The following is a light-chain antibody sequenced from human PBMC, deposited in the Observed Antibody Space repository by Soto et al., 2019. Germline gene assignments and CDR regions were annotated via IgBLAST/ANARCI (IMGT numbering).Light chain of an antibody. Sequence: EIVMTQSPATLSVSPGERATLSCRASQSVDNNLAWYQQKPGQAPRLLIYGVSTRVTDIPARFSGSGSGTEFTLTISSLKSEDSAVYYCHQYNDWPRYSFGQGTKLEIK. CDR1: QSVDNN. CDR3: HQYNDWPRYS. CDR2: GVS. J-gene: IGKJ2*01. V-gene: IGKV3-15*01.